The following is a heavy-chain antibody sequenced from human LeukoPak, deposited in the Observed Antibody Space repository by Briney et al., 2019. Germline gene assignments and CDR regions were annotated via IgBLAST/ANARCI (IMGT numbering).Heavy chain of an antibody. CDR1: GFTFSDYY. CDR3: ARDPTTGQNWFDP. V-gene: IGHV3-11*01. J-gene: IGHJ5*02. Sequence: GGSLRLSCAASGFTFSDYYMSWIRQAPGKGLEWVSYISSSGSTIYYADSVKGRFTISRDNAKNSLYPQMNSLRAEDTAVYYCARDPTTGQNWFDPWGQGTLVTVSS. CDR2: ISSSGSTI. D-gene: IGHD3-9*01.